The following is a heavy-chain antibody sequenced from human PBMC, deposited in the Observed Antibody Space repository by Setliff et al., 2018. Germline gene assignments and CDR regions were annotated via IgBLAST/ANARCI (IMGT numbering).Heavy chain of an antibody. V-gene: IGHV3-7*01. D-gene: IGHD7-27*01. CDR3: IDGRNRAWGVY. CDR2: VNPDGSGK. J-gene: IGHJ4*02. CDR1: RFTFSNYA. Sequence: GGSLRLSCAASRFTFSNYAMSWVRQAPGKGLEWVANVNPDGSGKYYVDSVKGRFTISRDNAKNSLYLQMDSLRVEDTAVYYCIDGRNRAWGVYWGQGTLVTVSS.